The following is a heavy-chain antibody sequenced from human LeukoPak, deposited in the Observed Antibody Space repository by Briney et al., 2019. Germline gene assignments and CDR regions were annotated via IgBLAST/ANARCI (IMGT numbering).Heavy chain of an antibody. D-gene: IGHD6-19*01. J-gene: IGHJ4*02. CDR1: GFTFSSYA. CDR3: AKDPVLSGSPYYFDY. Sequence: GGSLRLSCAASGFTFSSYAMSWVRQAPGKGLEWVSTVSGSGGSTYYADSVKGRFTISRDNSKNTLYLQMNSLRAEDTAVYYCAKDPVLSGSPYYFDYWGQGTLVTVSS. V-gene: IGHV3-23*01. CDR2: VSGSGGST.